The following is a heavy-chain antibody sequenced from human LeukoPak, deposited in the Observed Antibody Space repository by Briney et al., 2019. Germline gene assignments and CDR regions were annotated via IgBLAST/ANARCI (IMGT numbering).Heavy chain of an antibody. J-gene: IGHJ4*01. Sequence: SETLSLTCAVYGGSFSGYYWSWIRQPPGKGLEWIGEINHSGSTNYNPSLKSRVTISVDTSKNQFSLKLSSVTAADTAVYYCARVPDTGIDYWGHGTLVTVSS. CDR2: INHSGST. D-gene: IGHD2-8*02. CDR3: ARVPDTGIDY. CDR1: GGSFSGYY. V-gene: IGHV4-34*01.